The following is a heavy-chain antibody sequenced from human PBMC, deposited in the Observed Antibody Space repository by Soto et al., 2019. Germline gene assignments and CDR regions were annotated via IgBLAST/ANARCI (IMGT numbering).Heavy chain of an antibody. CDR3: AKVGSRWLQFNHFDY. CDR2: ISYDGSNK. D-gene: IGHD5-12*01. Sequence: QVQLVESGGGVVQPGRSLRLSCAASGFTFSSYGMHWVRQAPGKGLEWVAVISYDGSNKYYADSVKGRFTISRDNSKNTLYLQLNSLRADDTAVYYCAKVGSRWLQFNHFDYWGQGTLVTGSS. V-gene: IGHV3-30*18. CDR1: GFTFSSYG. J-gene: IGHJ4*02.